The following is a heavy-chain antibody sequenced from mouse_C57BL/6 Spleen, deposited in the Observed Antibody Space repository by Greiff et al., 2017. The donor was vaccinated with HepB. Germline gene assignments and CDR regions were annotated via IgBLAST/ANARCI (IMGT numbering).Heavy chain of an antibody. CDR2: INPNNGGT. J-gene: IGHJ2*01. D-gene: IGHD1-3*01. V-gene: IGHV1-26*01. CDR3: ASNFY. CDR1: GYTFTDYY. Sequence: VHVKQSGPELVKPGASVKISCKASGYTFTDYYMNWVKQSHGKSLEWIGDINPNNGGTSYNQKFKGKATLTVDKSSSTAYMELRSLTSEDSAVYYCASNFYWGQGTTLTVSS.